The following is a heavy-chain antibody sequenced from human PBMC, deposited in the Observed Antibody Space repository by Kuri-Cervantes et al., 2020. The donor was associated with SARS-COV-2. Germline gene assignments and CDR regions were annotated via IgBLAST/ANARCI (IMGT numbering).Heavy chain of an antibody. CDR1: GYTFTGYY. CDR3: ARDGSEYYDFWSGYYFNPATKPGGSTKYYYYYMDV. V-gene: IGHV1-2*02. Sequence: ASVKVSCKASGYTFTGYYMHWVRQAPGQGLEWMGWINPNSGGTNYAQKFQGRVTMTRDTSISTAYMELSSLRSEDTAVYYCARDGSEYYDFWSGYYFNPATKPGGSTKYYYYYMDVWGKGTTVTVSS. CDR2: INPNSGGT. J-gene: IGHJ6*03. D-gene: IGHD3-3*01.